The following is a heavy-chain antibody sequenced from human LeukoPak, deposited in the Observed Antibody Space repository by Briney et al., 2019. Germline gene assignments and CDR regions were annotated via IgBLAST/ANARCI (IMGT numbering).Heavy chain of an antibody. CDR2: ISGDGDNT. V-gene: IGHV3-23*01. Sequence: GGSLRLSCAASGFTFNNYAMSWVRRPPGKGPEWVSAISGDGDNTYYADSVKGRFTISRDNSKNTLHLQMNSLRAEDTATYYCAKSWSRPYGALLDWGQRPLVTVSS. CDR3: AKSWSRPYGALLD. CDR1: GFTFNNYA. J-gene: IGHJ4*02. D-gene: IGHD3-3*01.